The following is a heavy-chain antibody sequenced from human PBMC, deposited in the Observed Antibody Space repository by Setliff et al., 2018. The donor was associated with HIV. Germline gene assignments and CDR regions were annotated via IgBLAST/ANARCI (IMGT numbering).Heavy chain of an antibody. D-gene: IGHD7-27*01. Sequence: KPSETLSLTCAVYGRSFSGYYWNWIRQSPGKGLEWIGEINHSGGTNYNPSLKSRVTMSIDTSKNQFSLGVSSVTAADTAVYYCARGWGHDGFDFWGQGTMVTVSS. V-gene: IGHV4-34*01. CDR3: ARGWGHDGFDF. CDR2: INHSGGT. J-gene: IGHJ3*01. CDR1: GRSFSGYY.